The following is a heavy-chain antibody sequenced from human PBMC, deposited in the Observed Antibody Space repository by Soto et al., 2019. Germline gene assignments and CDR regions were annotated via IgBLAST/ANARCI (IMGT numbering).Heavy chain of an antibody. Sequence: GGSLRLSCAASGFTFSSYAMSWVRQAPGKGLEWVSAISGSGGSTYYADSVKGRFTISRDNSKNTLYLQMNSLRAEDTAVYYCARTYYDFWSGYDPFDYWGQGTLVTVSS. CDR1: GFTFSSYA. CDR3: ARTYYDFWSGYDPFDY. V-gene: IGHV3-23*01. D-gene: IGHD3-3*01. J-gene: IGHJ4*02. CDR2: ISGSGGST.